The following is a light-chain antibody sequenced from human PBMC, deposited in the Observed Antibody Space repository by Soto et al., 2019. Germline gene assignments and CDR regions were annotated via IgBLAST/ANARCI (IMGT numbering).Light chain of an antibody. CDR3: QQSNSFPFT. CDR2: AAS. CDR1: QTIGSW. Sequence: DIQMTQSPSSVSASVGDRVTITCRASQTIGSWFAWYQQKPGKDPKLLIYAASTLASGVPSRFSGSGAGTDFTLTINSLQPEDFATYYCQQSNSFPFTCGQGTRLEMK. J-gene: IGKJ5*01. V-gene: IGKV1-12*02.